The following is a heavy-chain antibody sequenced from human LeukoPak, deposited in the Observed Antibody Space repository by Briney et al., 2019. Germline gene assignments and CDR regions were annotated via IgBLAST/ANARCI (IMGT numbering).Heavy chain of an antibody. V-gene: IGHV3-21*01. J-gene: IGHJ4*02. Sequence: GGSLRLSCAVSGFTFSSYSMNGCRRAPGKGLEWCSSIISSSSYTYYAPSVKGRFTISRDNAKNSLYLEMNSLRAADTAVYYCARCSSGWYSGNYFDYWGQGTLVTVSS. D-gene: IGHD6-19*01. CDR2: IISSSSYT. CDR1: GFTFSSYS. CDR3: ARCSSGWYSGNYFDY.